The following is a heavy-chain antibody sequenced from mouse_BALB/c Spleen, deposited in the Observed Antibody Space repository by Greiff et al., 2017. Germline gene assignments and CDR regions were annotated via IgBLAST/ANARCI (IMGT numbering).Heavy chain of an antibody. V-gene: IGHV14-3*02. J-gene: IGHJ1*01. CDR1: GFNIKDTY. D-gene: IGHD1-1*02. CDR2: IDPANGNT. CDR3: ARGGYYRYFDV. Sequence: VTLKVSGAELVKPGASVKLSCTASGFNIKDTYMHWVKQRPEQGLEWIGRIDPANGNTKYDPKFQGKATITADTSSNTAYLQLSSLTSEDTAVYYCARGGYYRYFDVWGAGTTVTVSS.